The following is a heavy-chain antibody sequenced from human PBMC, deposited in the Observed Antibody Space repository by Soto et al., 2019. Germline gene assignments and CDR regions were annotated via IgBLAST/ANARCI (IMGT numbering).Heavy chain of an antibody. Sequence: SVKVSCKASGWTFSSYAISWVRQAPGQGREWMGGIIPIFGTANYAQKFQGRVAITADKSTSTAYMELSSLRSEDTAVYYCARLNYYGSGSYSHYYSYYCMDLWGQGTTVTVSS. CDR2: IIPIFGTA. J-gene: IGHJ6*02. CDR1: GWTFSSYA. V-gene: IGHV1-69*06. CDR3: ARLNYYGSGSYSHYYSYYCMDL. D-gene: IGHD3-10*01.